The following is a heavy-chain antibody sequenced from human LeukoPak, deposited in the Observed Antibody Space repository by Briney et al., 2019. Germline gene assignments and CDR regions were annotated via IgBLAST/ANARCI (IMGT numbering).Heavy chain of an antibody. D-gene: IGHD4-17*01. Sequence: GGSLRLSCAASGLTFSSYWTSWVRQAPGKGLEWVANIKQDGSEKYYVDSVKGRFTIPRDNAKNSLYLQMNSLRAEDTAVYYCAREWKGRLRYIDYWGQGTLVTVSS. J-gene: IGHJ4*02. CDR1: GLTFSSYW. CDR3: AREWKGRLRYIDY. V-gene: IGHV3-7*03. CDR2: IKQDGSEK.